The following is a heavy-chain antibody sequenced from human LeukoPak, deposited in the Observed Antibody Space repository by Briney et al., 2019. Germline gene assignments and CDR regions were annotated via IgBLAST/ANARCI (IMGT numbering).Heavy chain of an antibody. CDR2: IKQDGSEK. V-gene: IGHV3-7*01. Sequence: GGSLRLSCAASGFTFSSYWMSWVRQAPGKGLEWVANIKQDGSEKYYVDSVKGRFTISRDNAKNSLYLQMNSLRAEDTAVYYCARDYKSGSYQLVGYWGQGTLVTVSS. CDR3: ARDYKSGSYQLVGY. J-gene: IGHJ4*02. CDR1: GFTFSSYW. D-gene: IGHD1-26*01.